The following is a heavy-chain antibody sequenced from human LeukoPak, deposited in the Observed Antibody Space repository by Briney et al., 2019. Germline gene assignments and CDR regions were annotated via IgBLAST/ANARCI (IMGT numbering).Heavy chain of an antibody. Sequence: SETLSLTCAISAASISSSSHHWGWIRQSPGKGLEWIGSIYYGRTIYYNPSLNSRVTISVVTSKDQFTLQLNSVTAADTAVYYCVRHDGRSGGTMGALDSWGQGSLVTVSS. CDR1: AASISSSSHH. J-gene: IGHJ4*02. D-gene: IGHD4-23*01. CDR3: VRHDGRSGGTMGALDS. V-gene: IGHV4-39*01. CDR2: IYYGRTI.